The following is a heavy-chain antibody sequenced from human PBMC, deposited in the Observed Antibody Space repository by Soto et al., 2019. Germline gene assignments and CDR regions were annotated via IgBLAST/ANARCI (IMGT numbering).Heavy chain of an antibody. CDR3: ARYRGSTTGYDSSLH. CDR2: ISSSSSYT. Sequence: GGSLRLSCAASGFTFSDYYMSWIRQAPGKGLEWVSYISSSSSYTNYADSVKGRFTISRDNAKNSLYLQMNSLRAEDTAVYYCARYRGSTTGYDSSLHWGQGTLVTVSS. CDR1: GFTFSDYY. J-gene: IGHJ4*02. V-gene: IGHV3-11*06. D-gene: IGHD3-9*01.